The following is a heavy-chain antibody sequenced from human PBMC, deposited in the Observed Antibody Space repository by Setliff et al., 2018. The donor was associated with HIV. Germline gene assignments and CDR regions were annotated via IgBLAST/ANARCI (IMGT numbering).Heavy chain of an antibody. Sequence: GASVKVSCKASGYTFTSYGISWVRQAPGQGLEWMGWISAYNGNTNYAQKLQGRVTMTTDTSTSTAYMELRSLRSDDTAVYYCARGVDRGDTFIAEYFQLWGQGTLVTVSS. CDR1: GYTFTSYG. V-gene: IGHV1-18*01. J-gene: IGHJ1*01. CDR2: ISAYNGNT. D-gene: IGHD5-12*01. CDR3: ARGVDRGDTFIAEYFQL.